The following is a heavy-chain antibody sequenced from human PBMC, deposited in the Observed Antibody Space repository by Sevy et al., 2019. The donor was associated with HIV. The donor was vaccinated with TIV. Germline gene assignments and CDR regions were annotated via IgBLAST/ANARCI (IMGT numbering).Heavy chain of an antibody. Sequence: GGSLRLSCAASGFTFSNAWMSWVRQAPGKGLEWVGRIKGKIYDGTIDYAARVKGRFSISRDDTKNTLDMQMNSLKTEDTAVYYCTTASWSQEDYYNDWGQGTLVTVSS. J-gene: IGHJ4*02. D-gene: IGHD6-13*01. CDR3: TTASWSQEDYYND. CDR1: GFTFSNAW. V-gene: IGHV3-15*01. CDR2: IKGKIYDGTI.